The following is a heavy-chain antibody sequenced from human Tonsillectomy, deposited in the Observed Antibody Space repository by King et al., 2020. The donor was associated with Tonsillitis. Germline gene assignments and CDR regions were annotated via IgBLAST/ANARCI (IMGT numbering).Heavy chain of an antibody. CDR1: GGFFNTYA. CDR2: IVPLIAAA. CDR3: ARASAQNWNDGYFQH. D-gene: IGHD1-1*01. J-gene: IGHJ1*01. Sequence: QLQLVQSGAEVKKPGSSVKVSCKASGGFFNTYAVNWVRQAPGQGLEWMGGIVPLIAAANYAQKFQGRVTISADESTSTAYMELSSLNSEDTATYYCARASAQNWNDGYFQHWGQGTQITVSA. V-gene: IGHV1-69*01.